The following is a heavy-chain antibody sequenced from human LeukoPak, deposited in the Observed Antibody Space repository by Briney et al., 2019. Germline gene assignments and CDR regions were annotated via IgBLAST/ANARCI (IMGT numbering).Heavy chain of an antibody. D-gene: IGHD3-16*01. J-gene: IGHJ4*02. CDR3: AKSPFSYVGGSDY. CDR1: GFTFSSYA. CDR2: ISYDGSNK. Sequence: TGGSLRLSCAASGFTFSSYAMHWVRQAPGKGLEWVAVISYDGSNKYYADSVKGRFTISRDNSKNTLYLQMNSLRAEDTAVYYCAKSPFSYVGGSDYWGQGTLVTVSS. V-gene: IGHV3-30*04.